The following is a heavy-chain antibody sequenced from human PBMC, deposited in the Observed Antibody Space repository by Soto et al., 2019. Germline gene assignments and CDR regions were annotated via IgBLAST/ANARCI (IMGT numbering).Heavy chain of an antibody. J-gene: IGHJ5*02. D-gene: IGHD2-2*02. V-gene: IGHV1-69*13. CDR2: IIPISDTA. CDR3: ATLVPAPIKLFPRLGWFDP. CDR1: GGTLSSET. Sequence: SVKVSCKASGGTLSSETITWVRKAPGQGLEWMGGIIPISDTANYAQNFRGRVTITADESTSTVYLELSSLRSEDTAVYYCATLVPAPIKLFPRLGWFDPWGQGTLVTVSS.